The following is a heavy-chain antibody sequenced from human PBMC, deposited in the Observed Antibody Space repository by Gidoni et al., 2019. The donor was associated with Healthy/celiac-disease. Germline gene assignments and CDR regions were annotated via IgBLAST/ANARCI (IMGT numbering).Heavy chain of an antibody. J-gene: IGHJ3*02. CDR3: ARPRIAAAGTIDAFDI. CDR2: IYPGDSDT. CDR1: GYSFTSYW. Sequence: EVQLVQSGAAVKKPGESLKISCKGSGYSFTSYWIGWVRQMPGKGLEWMGIIYPGDSDTRYSPSFQGQVTISADKSISTAYLQWSSLKASDTAMYYCARPRIAAAGTIDAFDIWGQGTMVTVSS. D-gene: IGHD6-13*01. V-gene: IGHV5-51*03.